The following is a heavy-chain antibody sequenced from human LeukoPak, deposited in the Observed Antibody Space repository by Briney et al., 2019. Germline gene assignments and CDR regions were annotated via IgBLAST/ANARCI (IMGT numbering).Heavy chain of an antibody. J-gene: IGHJ3*02. V-gene: IGHV1-46*01. Sequence: ASVKVSCKASGYTFTSYYMHWVRQAPGQGLGWMGIINPSGGSTSYAQKFQGRVTMTRDTSTSTVYMELSSLRSEDTAVYYCARAPPLYDSSGYYSSAFDIWGQGTMVTVSS. CDR2: INPSGGST. D-gene: IGHD3-22*01. CDR3: ARAPPLYDSSGYYSSAFDI. CDR1: GYTFTSYY.